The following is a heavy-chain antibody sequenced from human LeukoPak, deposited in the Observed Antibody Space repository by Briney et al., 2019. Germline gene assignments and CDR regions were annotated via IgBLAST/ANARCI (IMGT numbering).Heavy chain of an antibody. CDR2: ITWDGGST. D-gene: IGHD2-8*01. CDR3: AREGQNGGLNYFDY. CDR1: GFTFDDYT. V-gene: IGHV3-43*01. J-gene: IGHJ4*02. Sequence: GGSLRLSCAASGFTFDDYTMHWVRQAPGKGLEWVSLITWDGGSTYYADSVKGRFTISRDNAKNSLYLQMNSLRAEDTAVYYCAREGQNGGLNYFDYWGQGTLVTVSS.